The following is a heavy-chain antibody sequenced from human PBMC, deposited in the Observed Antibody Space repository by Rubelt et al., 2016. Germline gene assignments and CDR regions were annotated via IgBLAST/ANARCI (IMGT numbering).Heavy chain of an antibody. V-gene: IGHV4-34*01. J-gene: IGHJ4*02. CDR1: GGSFSGYY. Sequence: QVQLQQWGAGLLKPSETLSLTCAVYGGSFSGYYWSWIRQPPGKGLEWIGEINHSGSTNYNPSPKGRGTISVETSKNQFSLKLSSVTAADTAVYYCARGRGMVRGVIRTYFDYWGQGTLVTVSS. CDR2: INHSGST. D-gene: IGHD3-10*01. CDR3: ARGRGMVRGVIRTYFDY.